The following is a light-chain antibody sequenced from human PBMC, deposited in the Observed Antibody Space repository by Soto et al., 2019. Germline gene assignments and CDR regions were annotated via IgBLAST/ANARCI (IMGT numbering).Light chain of an antibody. V-gene: IGLV1-44*01. CDR3: AAWDDILNGYV. CDR2: INY. CDR1: SSNIENNY. J-gene: IGLJ2*01. Sequence: QSVLTQPPSVSAAPGHRVTISCSGSSSNIENNYVSWYQQLPGTAPKLVIYINYDRPSGVPDRFSGSTSGTSASLVIRGLQSEDEADYYCAAWDDILNGYVFGDGTKLTVL.